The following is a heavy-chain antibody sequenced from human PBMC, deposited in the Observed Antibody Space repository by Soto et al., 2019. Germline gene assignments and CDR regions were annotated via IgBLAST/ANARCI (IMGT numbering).Heavy chain of an antibody. J-gene: IGHJ5*02. V-gene: IGHV4-31*03. Sequence: SETLSLTCTVSGGSISSGGYYWSWIRQHPGKGLEWIGYIYYSGSTYYNPSLKSRVTISVDTSKNQFSLKLSSVTAADTAVYYCARDHGYCSGGSCYRPEDNWFDPWGQGTLVTVSS. CDR3: ARDHGYCSGGSCYRPEDNWFDP. CDR2: IYYSGST. CDR1: GGSISSGGYY. D-gene: IGHD2-15*01.